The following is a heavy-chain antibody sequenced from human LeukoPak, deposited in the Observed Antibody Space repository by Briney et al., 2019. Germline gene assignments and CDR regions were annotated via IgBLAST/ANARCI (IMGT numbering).Heavy chain of an antibody. J-gene: IGHJ5*02. V-gene: IGHV3-48*03. CDR1: GFTFSSYE. CDR3: GRLGSWYANWFDP. Sequence: GGSLRLSCAASGFTFSSYEMNWVRQAPGKGLEWVSYISSSGSTIYYADSVKGRFTISRDNAKNSLYLQMNSLRAEDTAVYYCGRLGSWYANWFDPWGQGTLVTVSS. D-gene: IGHD6-13*01. CDR2: ISSSGSTI.